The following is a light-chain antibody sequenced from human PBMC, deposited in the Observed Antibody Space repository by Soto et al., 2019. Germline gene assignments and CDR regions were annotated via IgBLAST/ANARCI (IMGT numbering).Light chain of an antibody. CDR2: CAS. V-gene: IGKV3-20*01. CDR3: QQYAASPLT. J-gene: IGKJ4*01. CDR1: QSVGRNY. Sequence: EIVLTQSPGTLSLSPGERATLSCRASQSVGRNYLAWFQQKPGQAPRLLIYCASSRATGIADRFSGSGSGTYFTLTSSRLEPADSAVYYCQQYAASPLTFGGGTKVEIK.